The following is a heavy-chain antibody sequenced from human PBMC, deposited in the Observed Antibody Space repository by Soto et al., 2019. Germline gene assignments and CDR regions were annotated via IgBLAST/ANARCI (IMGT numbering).Heavy chain of an antibody. CDR2: IYYSGST. Sequence: PSETLSLTCTVSGGSISSYYWSWIRQPPGKGLEWIGYIYYSGSTNYNPSLESRVTISVDTSKNQFSLKLSSVTAADTAVYYCARDRRWLREDYYYYIDVWGRGTMVTVSS. CDR3: ARDRRWLREDYYYYIDV. V-gene: IGHV4-59*01. D-gene: IGHD3-22*01. J-gene: IGHJ6*03. CDR1: GGSISSYY.